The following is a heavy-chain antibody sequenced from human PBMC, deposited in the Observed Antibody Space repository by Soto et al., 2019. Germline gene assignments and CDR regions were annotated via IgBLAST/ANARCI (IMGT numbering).Heavy chain of an antibody. CDR2: IYHSGST. CDR1: GGSISSGGYS. Sequence: SETLSLTCAVSGGSISSGGYSWSWIRQPPGKGLEWIGYIYHSGSTYYNPSLKSRVTISVDRSKNQFSLKLSSVTAADTAVYYCARGFDFTMVREPQFDPWGQGTLVTGSS. CDR3: ARGFDFTMVREPQFDP. D-gene: IGHD3-10*01. J-gene: IGHJ5*02. V-gene: IGHV4-30-2*01.